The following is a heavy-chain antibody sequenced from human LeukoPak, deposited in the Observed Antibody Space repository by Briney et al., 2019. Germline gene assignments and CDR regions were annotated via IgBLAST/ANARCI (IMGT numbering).Heavy chain of an antibody. V-gene: IGHV3-30*03. J-gene: IGHJ6*03. CDR3: ARAHAEWSHASLPLVRYMDV. CDR1: GFTFSSHG. CDR2: ISHDGSNK. D-gene: IGHD3-3*01. Sequence: GRSLRLSCAASGFTFSSHGMHWVRQAPGKGLEWVAVISHDGSNKYYVDSVKGRFTISRDNSKNTLYLQMNSLRAEDTAVYYCARAHAEWSHASLPLVRYMDVWGKGTTVTVSS.